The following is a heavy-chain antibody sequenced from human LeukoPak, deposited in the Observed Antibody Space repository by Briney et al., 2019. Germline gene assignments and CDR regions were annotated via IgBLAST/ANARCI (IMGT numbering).Heavy chain of an antibody. J-gene: IGHJ4*02. Sequence: PSQTLSLTCTVSGGSISSGSYYWSWIRQPAGKGLEWIGHIYTSGSTNYNPSLKSRVTISVDTSKNQYPLKLSSVTAADTAVYYCASLGGNSHFDYWGQGTLVTVSS. V-gene: IGHV4-61*09. CDR2: IYTSGST. D-gene: IGHD4-23*01. CDR3: ASLGGNSHFDY. CDR1: GGSISSGSYY.